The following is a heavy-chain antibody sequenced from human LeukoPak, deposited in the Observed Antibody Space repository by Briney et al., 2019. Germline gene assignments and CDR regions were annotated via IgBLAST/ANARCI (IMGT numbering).Heavy chain of an antibody. Sequence: SETLSLTCAVYGGSFSGYYWSWIRQPPGKGLEWIGEINHSGSTNYNPSLKSRVTTSVDTSKNQFSLKLSSVTAADTAVYYCARINSTQIWFDPWGQGTLVTVSS. D-gene: IGHD5-18*01. CDR1: GGSFSGYY. J-gene: IGHJ5*02. V-gene: IGHV4-34*01. CDR3: ARINSTQIWFDP. CDR2: INHSGST.